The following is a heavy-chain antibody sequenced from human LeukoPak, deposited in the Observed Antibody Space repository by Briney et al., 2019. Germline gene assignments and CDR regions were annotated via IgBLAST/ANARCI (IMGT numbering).Heavy chain of an antibody. V-gene: IGHV3-30*04. CDR1: GFTFSSYA. D-gene: IGHD3-9*01. CDR2: ISYDGSNK. Sequence: PGGSLRLSCAASGFTFSSYAMHWVRQAPGKGLEWVAVISYDGSNKYYADSVKGRFTISRDNSKNTLYLQMNSLRAEDTAVYYCARDPQTDYYDILTGYYTPTFDYWGQGTLVTVSS. CDR3: ARDPQTDYYDILTGYYTPTFDY. J-gene: IGHJ4*02.